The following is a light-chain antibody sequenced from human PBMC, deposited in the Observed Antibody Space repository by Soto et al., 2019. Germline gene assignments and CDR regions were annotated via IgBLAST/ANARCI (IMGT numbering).Light chain of an antibody. J-gene: IGKJ4*01. V-gene: IGKV1-9*01. CDR2: AAS. CDR3: QQVNSNPFT. Sequence: DIQLTQSPSFLSASVGDRVTITCRASQDISSSLAWYQQGPGKSPKLLIYAASTLQSGVPSRFSGSGSGTEFSLTISSLQPEEFATFFCQQVNSNPFTFGGGTKVEIK. CDR1: QDISSS.